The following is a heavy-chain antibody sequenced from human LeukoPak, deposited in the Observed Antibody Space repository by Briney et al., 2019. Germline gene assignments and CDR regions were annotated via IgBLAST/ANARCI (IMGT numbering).Heavy chain of an antibody. CDR1: GFTFSSFA. CDR3: ASDRSGYTYGYRHYYYGMDV. J-gene: IGHJ6*02. Sequence: GRSLRLSCAASGFTFSSFAMHWVRQAPGKGLEWVAVISYDGSNKYYADSVKGRFTISRDNSKNTLYVQMNSLRGDDTAVYYCASDRSGYTYGYRHYYYGMDVWGQGTTVTVSS. V-gene: IGHV3-30-3*01. D-gene: IGHD5-18*01. CDR2: ISYDGSNK.